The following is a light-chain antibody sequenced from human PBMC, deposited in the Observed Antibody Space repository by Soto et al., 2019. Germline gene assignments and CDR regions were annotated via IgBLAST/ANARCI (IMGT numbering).Light chain of an antibody. CDR1: QTSFSW. CDR3: QQYNSYPYS. CDR2: TAS. J-gene: IGKJ2*03. Sequence: IQMTQSPSTLSASVGDRVSITCRASQTSFSWLAWYQQKPGKAPHLLIYTASSLESGVPSRYSGSGSGTEFTLTISVRQPDDFAAYYCQQYNSYPYSFGQGTKLDI. V-gene: IGKV1-5*03.